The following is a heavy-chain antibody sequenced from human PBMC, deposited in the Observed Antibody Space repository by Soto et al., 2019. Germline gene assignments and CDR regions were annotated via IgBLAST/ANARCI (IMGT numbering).Heavy chain of an antibody. D-gene: IGHD3-22*01. CDR2: IYYGGST. CDR3: ARVRREYDNSGPVDY. V-gene: IGHV4-30-2*01. Sequence: SETLSLTCAVSGGSISSGDYSWNWIRQPPGKGLEWIGYIYYGGSTYYNPSLQSRVTMSVDRSRNQFSLKLNSVTAADTAVYYCARVRREYDNSGPVDYWGQGTLVTVS. J-gene: IGHJ4*02. CDR1: GGSISSGDYS.